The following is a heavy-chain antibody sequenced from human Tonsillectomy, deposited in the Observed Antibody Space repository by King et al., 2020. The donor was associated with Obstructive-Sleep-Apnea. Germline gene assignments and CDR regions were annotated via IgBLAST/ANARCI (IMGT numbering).Heavy chain of an antibody. V-gene: IGHV3-23*04. D-gene: IGHD3-10*01. CDR1: RFTFRSYA. CDR3: ARDRVYGSGGDYGLDV. J-gene: IGHJ6*02. Sequence: DVQLVESGGGLVQPGGSLRLSCAASRFTFRSYAMSWVRQAPGKGLEWASSISASGGSTFYADFVKGRFTISRDNFKNTLYLQMNSLRAEDTAVYYCARDRVYGSGGDYGLDVWGQGTTVTVSS. CDR2: ISASGGST.